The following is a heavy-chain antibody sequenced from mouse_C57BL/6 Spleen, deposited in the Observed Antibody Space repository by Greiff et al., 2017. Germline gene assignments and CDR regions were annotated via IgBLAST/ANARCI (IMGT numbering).Heavy chain of an antibody. CDR1: GYTFTSYW. CDR3: ARWLGFAY. J-gene: IGHJ3*01. D-gene: IGHD3-3*01. V-gene: IGHV1-50*01. CDR2: IDPSDSYT. Sequence: QVQLQQPGAELVKPGASVKLSCKASGYTFTSYWMQWVKQRPGQGLEWIGEIDPSDSYTNYNQKFKGKATLTVDTSSSTAYMQLSSLTSEDSAVYYCARWLGFAYWGQGTLVTVSA.